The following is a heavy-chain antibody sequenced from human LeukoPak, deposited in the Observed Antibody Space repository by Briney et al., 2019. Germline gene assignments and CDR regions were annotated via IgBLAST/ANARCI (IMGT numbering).Heavy chain of an antibody. CDR1: GFTFSSYR. V-gene: IGHV3-21*01. CDR3: ARGRANSGRRFDY. Sequence: GGSLRLSCAASGFTFSSYRMNWVRQAPGKGLEWVSSISSSSSYIYYADSVKGRFTISRDNPKNSLYLQMNSLRAEDTAVYYCARGRANSGRRFDYWGQGTLVTVSS. J-gene: IGHJ4*02. D-gene: IGHD6-13*01. CDR2: ISSSSSYI.